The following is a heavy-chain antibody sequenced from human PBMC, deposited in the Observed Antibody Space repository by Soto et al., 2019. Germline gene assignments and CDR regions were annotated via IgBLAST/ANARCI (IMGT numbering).Heavy chain of an antibody. CDR3: ARRAKGGYFDL. Sequence: QVQLQQWGAGLLKPSETLSLTCAVYGGSFSGYYWSWIRQPPGKGLEWIGEINHSGSTNYNPSLKSRVTISVDTSKNQFSLKLSSVSAADTAVYDCARRAKGGYFDLWGRGTLVTVSS. CDR2: INHSGST. D-gene: IGHD3-16*01. CDR1: GGSFSGYY. J-gene: IGHJ2*01. V-gene: IGHV4-34*01.